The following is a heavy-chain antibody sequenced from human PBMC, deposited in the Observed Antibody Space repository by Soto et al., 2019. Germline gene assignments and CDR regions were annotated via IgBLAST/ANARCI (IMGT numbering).Heavy chain of an antibody. CDR1: GGSISSGGYY. Sequence: TSETLSLTCTVSGGSISSGGYYWSWIRQHPGKGLEWIGYIYYSGSTYYNPSLKSRVSISIDTSKNQFSLKLDSVTAADTAVYYCARTNAFDIWGRGTMVTVSS. CDR3: ARTNAFDI. V-gene: IGHV4-61*08. J-gene: IGHJ3*02. CDR2: IYYSGST.